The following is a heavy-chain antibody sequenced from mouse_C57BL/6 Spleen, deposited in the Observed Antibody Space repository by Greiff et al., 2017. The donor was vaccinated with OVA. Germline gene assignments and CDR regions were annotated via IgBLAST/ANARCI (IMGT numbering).Heavy chain of an antibody. CDR1: GFTFSDYY. V-gene: IGHV5-16*01. Sequence: EVQLVESEGGLVQPGSSMKLSCTASGFTFSDYYMAWVRQVPEKGLEWVANINYDGSSTYYLDSLKSRFIISRDNAKNILYLQMSSLKSEDTATYYCARGGIYDYDGVDYWGQGTTLTVSS. D-gene: IGHD2-4*01. CDR2: INYDGSST. J-gene: IGHJ2*01. CDR3: ARGGIYDYDGVDY.